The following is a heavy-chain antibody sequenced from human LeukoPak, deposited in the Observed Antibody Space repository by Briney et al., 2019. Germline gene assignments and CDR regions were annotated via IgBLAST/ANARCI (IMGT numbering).Heavy chain of an antibody. Sequence: GGSLRLSCAAPGFTFSSYAMSWVRQAPGNGLEWVSAISGSGGSTYYADSVKGRFTISRGNSKNTLYLQMNSLRAEDTAVYYCANEGPPSNVIFPYYFDYWGQGTLVTVSS. J-gene: IGHJ4*02. CDR2: ISGSGGST. D-gene: IGHD3-3*01. CDR3: ANEGPPSNVIFPYYFDY. V-gene: IGHV3-23*01. CDR1: GFTFSSYA.